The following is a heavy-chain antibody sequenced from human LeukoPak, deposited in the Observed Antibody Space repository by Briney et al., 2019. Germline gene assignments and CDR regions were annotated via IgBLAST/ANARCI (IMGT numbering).Heavy chain of an antibody. D-gene: IGHD5-12*01. CDR3: ARVIGEQDGGYDYVFGFDY. Sequence: RASETLSLTCAVYGGSFSGYYWSWIRQPPGKGLEWIGEINHSGSTNYNPSLKSRVTISVDTSKNQFSLKLSSVTAADTAVYYCARVIGEQDGGYDYVFGFDYWGQGTLVTVSS. CDR2: INHSGST. J-gene: IGHJ4*02. CDR1: GGSFSGYY. V-gene: IGHV4-34*01.